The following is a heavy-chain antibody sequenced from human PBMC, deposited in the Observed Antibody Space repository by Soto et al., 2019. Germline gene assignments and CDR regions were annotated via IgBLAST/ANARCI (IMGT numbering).Heavy chain of an antibody. CDR3: ARYGGYLSYYYYYYYMDV. CDR1: GFTFSSYA. J-gene: IGHJ6*03. CDR2: ISSNGGST. Sequence: GGSLRLSCAASGFTFSSYAMHWVRQAPGKGLEYVSAISSNGGSTYYANSVKGRFTISRDNSKITLYLQMGSLRAEDIAVYYCARYGGYLSYYYYYYYMDVWGKGTTVTVSS. D-gene: IGHD3-22*01. V-gene: IGHV3-64*01.